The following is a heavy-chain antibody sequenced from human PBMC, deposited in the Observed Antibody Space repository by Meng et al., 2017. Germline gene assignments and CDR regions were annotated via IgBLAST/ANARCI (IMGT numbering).Heavy chain of an antibody. Sequence: ASVKVSCKASGFPFTAYYMHWVRQAPGQGPEWLGWISLSSGATNYVQKFLGRVSLTRDTSINTAYMELSTLISNDTAIYYCVTSSGYSSTWGPFDYWGQGTLVTVSS. CDR1: GFPFTAYY. D-gene: IGHD6-13*01. CDR3: VTSSGYSSTWGPFDY. CDR2: ISLSSGAT. J-gene: IGHJ4*02. V-gene: IGHV1-2*02.